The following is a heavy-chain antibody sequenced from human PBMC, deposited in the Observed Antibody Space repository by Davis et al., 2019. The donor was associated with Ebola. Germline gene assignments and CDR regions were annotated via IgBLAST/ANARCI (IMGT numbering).Heavy chain of an antibody. Sequence: GESLKISCAASGFTFSSYAMSWVRQAPGKGLEWVSLISGDGGSTYYADSVKGRFTISRDNSKNSLYLQMNSLRTEDTALYYCAKVVYGDPYYYGMDVWGQGTTVTVSS. V-gene: IGHV3-43*02. CDR1: GFTFSSYA. D-gene: IGHD4-17*01. J-gene: IGHJ6*02. CDR2: ISGDGGST. CDR3: AKVVYGDPYYYGMDV.